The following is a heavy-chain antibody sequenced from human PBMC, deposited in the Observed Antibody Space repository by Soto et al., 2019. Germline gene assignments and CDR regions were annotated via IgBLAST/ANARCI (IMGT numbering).Heavy chain of an antibody. CDR2: TKYRSKWYN. CDR1: GDSVSSNSAA. CDR3: ARVQAPANRFLEWLGPSTGGMDV. D-gene: IGHD3-3*01. V-gene: IGHV6-1*01. Sequence: PSQTLSLTCAISGDSVSSNSAAWNWVRQSPSRGLEWLGRTKYRSKWYNDYATSVKSRIIINADTSKNQFSLKLSSVTAADTAVYYCARVQAPANRFLEWLGPSTGGMDVWGQGTTVTVSS. J-gene: IGHJ6*02.